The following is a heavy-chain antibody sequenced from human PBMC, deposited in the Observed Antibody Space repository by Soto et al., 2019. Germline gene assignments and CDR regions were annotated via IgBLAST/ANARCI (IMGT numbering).Heavy chain of an antibody. Sequence: GGSLRLSCAASGFTFSSYAMHWVRQAPGKGLEWVAVISYDGSNKYYADSVKGGFTISRDNSKNTLYLQMNSLRAEDTAVYYCARDVSITIFGVVWDYYYYYYGMDVWGQGTTVTVSS. CDR1: GFTFSSYA. CDR3: ARDVSITIFGVVWDYYYYYYGMDV. V-gene: IGHV3-30-3*01. CDR2: ISYDGSNK. J-gene: IGHJ6*02. D-gene: IGHD3-3*01.